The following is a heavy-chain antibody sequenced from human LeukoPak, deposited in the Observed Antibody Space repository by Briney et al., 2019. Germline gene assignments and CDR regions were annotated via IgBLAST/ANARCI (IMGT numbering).Heavy chain of an antibody. V-gene: IGHV3-23*01. J-gene: IGHJ4*02. CDR3: TRASCGSDSCYSGPSYFDS. D-gene: IGHD2-15*01. CDR1: GFTFSSYA. CDR2: ISGSGGST. Sequence: GGSLRLSCAASGFTFSSYAMSWVRQAPGKGLEWVSAISGSGGSTYYADSVKGRFTISRDNSKSTLYLQMNSLRAEDTAVYYCTRASCGSDSCYSGPSYFDSWSQGTLVTVSP.